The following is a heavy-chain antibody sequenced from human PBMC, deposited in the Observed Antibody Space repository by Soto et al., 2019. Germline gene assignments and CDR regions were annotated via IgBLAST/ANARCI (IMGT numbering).Heavy chain of an antibody. CDR1: GYTFSNYG. CDR2: ISGYNGNT. CDR3: ARDPGFGFGYSYAFAMDV. J-gene: IGHJ6*02. D-gene: IGHD5-18*01. Sequence: ASVKVSCKASGYTFSNYGISWVRQGPGQGLEWMGWISGYNGNTHYEEKVQDRIKMTTDTSTSTTYLELRSLRSDDTAVYFCARDPGFGFGYSYAFAMDVSCQGPTVTVS. V-gene: IGHV1-18*01.